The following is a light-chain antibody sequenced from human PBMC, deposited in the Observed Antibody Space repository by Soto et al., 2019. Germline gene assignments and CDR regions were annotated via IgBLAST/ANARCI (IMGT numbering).Light chain of an antibody. Sequence: DIQMTQSPSSLSASVGDTVTITCQATHDISNFLNWYQQRPGKAPRLLIYDASNLQTGAPSRFSGSGSETDFTFSISNLQPEDLATYYCQQYDSFPISFGQGTRL. CDR2: DAS. J-gene: IGKJ5*01. CDR3: QQYDSFPIS. CDR1: HDISNF. V-gene: IGKV1-33*01.